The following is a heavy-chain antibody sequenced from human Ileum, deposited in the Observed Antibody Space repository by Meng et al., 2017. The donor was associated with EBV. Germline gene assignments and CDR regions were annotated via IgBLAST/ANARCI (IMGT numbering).Heavy chain of an antibody. J-gene: IGHJ4*02. CDR2: VYHDGAT. CDR1: GDSVSGSDW. Sequence: QGQLQGSGPGLVKPSGTLSLTCAVSGDSVSGSDWWSWVRQPPGKGLEWIGEVYHDGATNYHPSLKSRVTISLDKSKNEVNLHLNSLTAADTAVYFCARSSPIVRGLDYWGQGTLVTVSS. CDR3: ARSSPIVRGLDY. V-gene: IGHV4-4*02. D-gene: IGHD3-10*01.